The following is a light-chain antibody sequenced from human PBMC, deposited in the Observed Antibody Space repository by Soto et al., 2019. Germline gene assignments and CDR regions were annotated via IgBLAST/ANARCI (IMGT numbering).Light chain of an antibody. J-gene: IGKJ1*01. V-gene: IGKV1-5*03. CDR1: QSISYW. CDR2: KAS. CDR3: QQYQSFWT. Sequence: DIQMTQSPSTLSASVGDRVTITCRASQSISYWLAWYQQKPGKAPTLLTYKASNLESGVPSRFSGSGSGTEFTLTISSLQPDDFATYYCQQYQSFWTFGQGTKVEIK.